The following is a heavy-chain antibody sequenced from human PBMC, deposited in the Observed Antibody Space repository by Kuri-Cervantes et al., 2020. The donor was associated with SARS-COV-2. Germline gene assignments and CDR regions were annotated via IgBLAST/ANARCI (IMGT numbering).Heavy chain of an antibody. CDR3: ARDTQWELPLDY. J-gene: IGHJ4*02. D-gene: IGHD1-26*01. Sequence: ASVKVSCKVSGYTLTELSMHWVRQAPGKGLEWMGGFDPEDGETIYAQKFQGRVTITADESTSTAYMELSSLRSEDTAVYYCARDTQWELPLDYWGQGTLVTVSS. CDR2: FDPEDGET. V-gene: IGHV1-24*01. CDR1: GYTLTELS.